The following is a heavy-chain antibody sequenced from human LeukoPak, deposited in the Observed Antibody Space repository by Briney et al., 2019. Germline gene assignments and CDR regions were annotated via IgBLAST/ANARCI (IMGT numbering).Heavy chain of an antibody. CDR2: TKEDGGEK. CDR3: ARRSVAGSLDY. CDR1: GFTFSTYW. Sequence: GGSLRLSCAASGFTFSTYWMSWVRQAPGKRLEWVANTKEDGGEKYYVDSVKGRFTISRDNAENSLYLQMNSLRAEDTAVYYCARRSVAGSLDYWGQGTLVTVSS. D-gene: IGHD6-19*01. J-gene: IGHJ4*02. V-gene: IGHV3-7*01.